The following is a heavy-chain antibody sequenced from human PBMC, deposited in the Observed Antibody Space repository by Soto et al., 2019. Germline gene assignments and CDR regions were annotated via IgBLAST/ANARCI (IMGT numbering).Heavy chain of an antibody. J-gene: IGHJ4*02. V-gene: IGHV4-59*01. CDR1: GGSISSYY. D-gene: IGHD7-27*01. CDR2: IYYSGRT. CDR3: ARRWGTSIDF. Sequence: QVQLQESGPGLVKPSETLSLTCTVSGGSISSYYWSWIRQPPGKGLEWIGYIYYSGRTNYNPSLRSRVTISVDTSKSQFSLKVMAVTAADTAVYYCARRWGTSIDFWGQGTLGTVAS.